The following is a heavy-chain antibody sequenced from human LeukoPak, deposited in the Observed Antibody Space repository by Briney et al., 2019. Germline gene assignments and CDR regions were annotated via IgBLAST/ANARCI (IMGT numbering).Heavy chain of an antibody. D-gene: IGHD2-15*01. CDR1: GGSLSGYY. V-gene: IGHV4-34*01. J-gene: IGHJ6*02. Sequence: MASETLSLTCAVYGGSLSGYYWSWIRQPPGKGLEWIGEINHSGSTNYNPSLKSRVTISVDTSKNQFSLKLSSVTAADTAVYYCARGRYRGYCSGGSCYNAHYYGMDVWGQGTTVTVSS. CDR2: INHSGST. CDR3: ARGRYRGYCSGGSCYNAHYYGMDV.